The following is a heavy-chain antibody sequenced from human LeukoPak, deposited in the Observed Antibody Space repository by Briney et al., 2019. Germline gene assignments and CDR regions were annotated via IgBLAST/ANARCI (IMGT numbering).Heavy chain of an antibody. V-gene: IGHV1-2*03. CDR3: VRDYYDGSGGY. D-gene: IGHD3-22*01. CDR1: GYDLTVYY. Sequence: VASVKVSCKASGYDLTVYYIFWVQQAPGQGLEWLGRIHPDTDDAEYAQKFQGRVSMNSDASISTTFLELSTLTPDDTAVYYCVRDYYDGSGGYWGQGTLVSVSS. J-gene: IGHJ4*02. CDR2: IHPDTDDA.